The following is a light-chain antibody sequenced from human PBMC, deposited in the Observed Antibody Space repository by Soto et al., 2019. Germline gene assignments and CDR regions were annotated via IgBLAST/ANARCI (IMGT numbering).Light chain of an antibody. V-gene: IGKV4-1*01. CDR2: WAS. J-gene: IGKJ4*01. CDR3: QTYYRVSLT. Sequence: DVVMTQSPDSLALSLGERATINCKSSQSLLSSSDNRHYLAWFQQKVGQPPKLLIRWASTRESGVPDRFSAGGSARDFPLTINSLQAEDVAVYYCQTYYRVSLTFGGGTKVEL. CDR1: QSLLSSSDNRHY.